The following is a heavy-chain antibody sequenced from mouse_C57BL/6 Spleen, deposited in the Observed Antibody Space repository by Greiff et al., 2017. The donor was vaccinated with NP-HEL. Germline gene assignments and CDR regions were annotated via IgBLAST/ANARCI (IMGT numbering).Heavy chain of an antibody. Sequence: EVQGVESGGGLVQPKGSLKLSCAASGFSFNTYAMNWVRQAPGKGLDWVARIRSKSNNYATYYADSVKDRFTISRDDSESMLYLQMNNLKTEDTAMYCCVRHEHYYGSSYGGYFDVWGTGTTVTVSA. CDR1: GFSFNTYA. D-gene: IGHD1-1*01. CDR3: VRHEHYYGSSYGGYFDV. V-gene: IGHV10-1*01. J-gene: IGHJ1*03. CDR2: IRSKSNNYAT.